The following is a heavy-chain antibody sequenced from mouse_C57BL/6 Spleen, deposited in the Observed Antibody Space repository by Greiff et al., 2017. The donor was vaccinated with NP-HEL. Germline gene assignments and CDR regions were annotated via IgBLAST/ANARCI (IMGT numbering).Heavy chain of an antibody. V-gene: IGHV5-17*01. Sequence: EVQLVESGGGLVKPGGSLKLSCAASGFTFSDYGMHWVRQAPEKGLEWVAYISSGSSTIYYADTVKGRFTISRDNAKNTLFLQLTSLRSEDTAMYYCARVYYDYDDGFAYWGQGTLVTVSA. CDR3: ARVYYDYDDGFAY. J-gene: IGHJ3*01. CDR1: GFTFSDYG. CDR2: ISSGSSTI. D-gene: IGHD2-4*01.